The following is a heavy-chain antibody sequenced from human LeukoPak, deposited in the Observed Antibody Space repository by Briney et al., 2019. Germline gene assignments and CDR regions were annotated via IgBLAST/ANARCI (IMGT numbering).Heavy chain of an antibody. J-gene: IGHJ4*02. V-gene: IGHV4-38-2*02. Sequence: SETLSLTCTVSGYSISSGYYWGWIRQPPGKGLEWIGSIYHSGSTYYNPSLKGRVTISVDTSKNQFSLKLSSVTAADTAVYYCARDRLGLFDYWGQGTLVTVSS. CDR1: GYSISSGYY. D-gene: IGHD3-16*01. CDR2: IYHSGST. CDR3: ARDRLGLFDY.